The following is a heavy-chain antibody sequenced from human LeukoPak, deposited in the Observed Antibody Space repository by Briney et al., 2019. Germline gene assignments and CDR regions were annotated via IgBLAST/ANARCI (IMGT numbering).Heavy chain of an antibody. CDR3: ASFNQRTRNYYFDY. Sequence: EASVTVSFKASGGTFTIYAISWVRQAPGQGLEWMGRIIPILGIANYAQKFQGRVTITADKSTSTAYMELSSLRSEDTAVYYCASFNQRTRNYYFDYWGQGTLVTVSS. J-gene: IGHJ4*02. V-gene: IGHV1-69*04. CDR1: GGTFTIYA. CDR2: IIPILGIA. D-gene: IGHD1-14*01.